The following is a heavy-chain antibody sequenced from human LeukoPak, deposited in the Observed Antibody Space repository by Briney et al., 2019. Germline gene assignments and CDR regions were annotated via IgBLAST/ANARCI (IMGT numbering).Heavy chain of an antibody. V-gene: IGHV3-30*18. Sequence: GGSLRLSCAASGFTFSSYGMHWVRQAPGKGLEWVAVISYDGSNKYCADSVKGRFTISRDNSKNTLYLQMNSLRAEDTAVYYCAKEYRGYSYGYKGYYFDYWGQGTLVTVSS. CDR2: ISYDGSNK. CDR3: AKEYRGYSYGYKGYYFDY. CDR1: GFTFSSYG. J-gene: IGHJ4*02. D-gene: IGHD5-18*01.